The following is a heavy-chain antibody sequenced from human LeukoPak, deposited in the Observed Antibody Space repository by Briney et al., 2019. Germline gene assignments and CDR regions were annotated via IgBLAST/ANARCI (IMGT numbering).Heavy chain of an antibody. CDR3: ARIDSSAGDY. CDR1: GYSFTSYW. D-gene: IGHD6-25*01. Sequence: TGESLKISCQGSGYSFTSYWIGWVRQMPGKGLEWMGIIYPDDSDTRYSPSFQGQVTISADKSISTAYLQWSSLKASDTAMYYCARIDSSAGDYWGQGTLVTVSS. J-gene: IGHJ4*02. CDR2: IYPDDSDT. V-gene: IGHV5-51*01.